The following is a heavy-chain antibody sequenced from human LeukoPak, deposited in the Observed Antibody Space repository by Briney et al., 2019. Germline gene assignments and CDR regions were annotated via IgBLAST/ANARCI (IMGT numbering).Heavy chain of an antibody. Sequence: GRSLRLSCAVSGVTFNNYRMHWVRHAQGKGRVWVSRIYTAGSITTYADSVEGRFSGSRDNAKNTLYLQMNSLRVEDTGVYYCARGYSRSWFDSGGQGPLATVS. V-gene: IGHV3-74*03. D-gene: IGHD1-14*01. CDR3: ARGYSRSWFDS. J-gene: IGHJ5*01. CDR2: IYTAGSIT. CDR1: GVTFNNYR.